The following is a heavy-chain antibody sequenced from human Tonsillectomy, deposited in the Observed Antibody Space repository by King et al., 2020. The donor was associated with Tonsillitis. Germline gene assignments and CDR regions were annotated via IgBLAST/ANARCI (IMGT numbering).Heavy chain of an antibody. V-gene: IGHV4-34*01. CDR2: IDHSGIT. CDR3: SRGGSFYYDSSAKPYYFHYYMDV. D-gene: IGHD3-22*01. CDR1: GGSFSEYF. J-gene: IGHJ6*03. Sequence: VQLRQWGAGLLKPSETLSLTCAVYGGSFSEYFWSWIRQPPGKGLEWIGEIDHSGITNYNPSLKSRVTLSLLTSKNQFSLKLTSVTAADTAVYYCSRGGSFYYDSSAKPYYFHYYMDVWGEGTTVTVSS.